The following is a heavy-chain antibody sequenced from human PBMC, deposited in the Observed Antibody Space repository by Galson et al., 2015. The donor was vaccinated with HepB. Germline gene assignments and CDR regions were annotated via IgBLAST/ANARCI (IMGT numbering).Heavy chain of an antibody. CDR2: VNQGGSTK. V-gene: IGHV3-7*01. J-gene: IGHJ4*02. D-gene: IGHD6-19*01. CDR1: GFTFSSYW. CDR3: ARLRDNSGSGIDY. Sequence: SLRLSCAASGFTFSSYWMNWVRQAPGKGLEWVANVNQGGSTKNYLDSVRGRFTISRDNARSSLYLQMNSLIAEDTAVYYCARLRDNSGSGIDYWGQGTLATVSS.